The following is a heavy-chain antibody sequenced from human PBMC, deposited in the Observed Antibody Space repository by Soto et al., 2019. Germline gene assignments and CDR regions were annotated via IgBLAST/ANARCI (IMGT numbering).Heavy chain of an antibody. J-gene: IGHJ4*02. V-gene: IGHV3-23*01. CDR3: AKVPIWFGDPEGY. Sequence: EVQLLESGGGLVQPGGSLRLSCAASGFTFSSYAMSWVRQAPGKGLEWVSAISGSGGSTYYADSVKGRFTISRDNSKNTLYLQMNSLSAEDTAVYYCAKVPIWFGDPEGYWGQGTLVTVSS. D-gene: IGHD3-10*01. CDR1: GFTFSSYA. CDR2: ISGSGGST.